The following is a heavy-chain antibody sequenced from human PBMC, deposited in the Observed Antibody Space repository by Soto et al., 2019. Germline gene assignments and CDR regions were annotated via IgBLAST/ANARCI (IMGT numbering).Heavy chain of an antibody. CDR2: INPGGTYT. J-gene: IGHJ6*02. CDR3: ARVGYSYDYYYYGMDV. V-gene: IGHV1-46*01. Sequence: ASVKVSCKASGYTFTSHYIHWVRQAPGQGLEWMGIINPGGTYTTNAQKFQGRVTMTTDTSTSTAYMELRSLRSDDTAVYYCARVGYSYDYYYYGMDVWGQGTTVTVSS. D-gene: IGHD5-18*01. CDR1: GYTFTSHY.